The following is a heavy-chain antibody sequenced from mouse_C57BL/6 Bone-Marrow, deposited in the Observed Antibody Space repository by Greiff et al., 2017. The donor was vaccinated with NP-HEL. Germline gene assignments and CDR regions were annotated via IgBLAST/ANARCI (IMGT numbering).Heavy chain of an antibody. V-gene: IGHV1-81*01. CDR1: GYTFTSYG. CDR2: IYPRSGNT. CDR3: ARSHSYGRSLAYCSY. D-gene: IGHD1-1*01. Sequence: VKMRESGAELVRSGASVKLSWKDAGYTFTSYGIRWVKQRTGQGLEWIGEIYPRSGNTYYNEKFKGKATLTADKSSSTAYMELRSLTSDFSAVYFCARSHSYGRSLAYCSYWGQGTLVTVS. J-gene: IGHJ3*01.